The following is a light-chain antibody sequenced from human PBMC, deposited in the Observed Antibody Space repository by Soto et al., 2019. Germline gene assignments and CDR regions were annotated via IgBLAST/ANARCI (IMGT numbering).Light chain of an antibody. CDR1: QSVSSYY. CDR3: QQSPVT. Sequence: EIVLTQSPGNQSLSPGEIATLSCRASQSVSSYYLAWYQQKPGQAPRLLIYGASTRATGIPDRFSGSGSGTDFTLTITRLEPEDCALYYCQQSPVTFXQGTKVDI. V-gene: IGKV3-20*01. CDR2: GAS. J-gene: IGKJ1*01.